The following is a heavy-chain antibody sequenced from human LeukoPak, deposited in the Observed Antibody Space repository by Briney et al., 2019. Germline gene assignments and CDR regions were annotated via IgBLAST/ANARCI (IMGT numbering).Heavy chain of an antibody. CDR1: GFTFSSYW. Sequence: TGGSLRLSCAASGFTFSSYWMHWVRQAPGKGLVWVSRINSDGSSTSYADSVKGRFTISRDNAKNTLYLQMNSLRAEDTAVYYCASTAYSSSWDYWGQGTLVTVSS. J-gene: IGHJ4*02. V-gene: IGHV3-74*01. CDR2: INSDGSST. CDR3: ASTAYSSSWDY. D-gene: IGHD6-13*01.